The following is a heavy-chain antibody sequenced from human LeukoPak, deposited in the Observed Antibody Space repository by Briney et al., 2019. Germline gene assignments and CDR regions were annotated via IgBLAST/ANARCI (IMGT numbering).Heavy chain of an antibody. V-gene: IGHV1-2*02. CDR3: ARVKRAVYQLLDY. CDR1: GYTFTGYY. J-gene: IGHJ4*02. D-gene: IGHD2-2*01. CDR2: INPNSGGT. Sequence: ASVKVSCKASGYTFTGYYMHWVRQAPGQGLEWMGWINPNSGGTNYAQKFRGRVTMTRDTSISTAYMELSRLRSDDTAVYYCARVKRAVYQLLDYWGQGTLVTVSS.